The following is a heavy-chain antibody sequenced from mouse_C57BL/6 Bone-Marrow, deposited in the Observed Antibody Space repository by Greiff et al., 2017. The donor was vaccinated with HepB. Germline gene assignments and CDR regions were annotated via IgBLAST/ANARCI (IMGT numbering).Heavy chain of an antibody. CDR1: GYAFSSSW. V-gene: IGHV1-82*01. CDR3: ARTGGDY. CDR2: IYPGDGDT. J-gene: IGHJ4*01. Sequence: VQLQESGPELVKPGASVKISCKASGYAFSSSWMNWVKQRPGKGLEWIGRIYPGDGDTNYNGKFKGKATLTADKSSSTAYMQLSSLTSEDSAVYFGARTGGDYWGQGTSVTVSS.